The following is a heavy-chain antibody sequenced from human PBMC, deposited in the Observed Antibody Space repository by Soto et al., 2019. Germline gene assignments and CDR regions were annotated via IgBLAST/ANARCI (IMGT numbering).Heavy chain of an antibody. D-gene: IGHD2-8*01. J-gene: IGHJ5*02. CDR3: ARGICTNGVCYVYNWFDP. Sequence: SETLSLTCTVSGGSISSSSYYWGWIRQPPGKGLEWIGSIYYSGSTYYNPSLKSRVTISVDTSKNQFSLKLSSVTAADTAVYYCARGICTNGVCYVYNWFDPWGQGTLVTVSS. CDR1: GGSISSSSYY. CDR2: IYYSGST. V-gene: IGHV4-39*07.